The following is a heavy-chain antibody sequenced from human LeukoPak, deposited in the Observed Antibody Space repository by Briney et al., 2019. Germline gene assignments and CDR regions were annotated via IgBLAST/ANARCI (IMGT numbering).Heavy chain of an antibody. Sequence: GGSLRLSCAASGFTFSSYWMHRVRQAPGKGLVWVSRISTDGSSTSYADSVKGRFTISRDNAKNSLYLQMNSLRAEDTAVYYCAREAPRWYQLPNNGVFDYWGQGTLVTVSS. J-gene: IGHJ4*02. D-gene: IGHD2-2*01. CDR1: GFTFSSYW. CDR2: ISTDGSST. CDR3: AREAPRWYQLPNNGVFDY. V-gene: IGHV3-74*01.